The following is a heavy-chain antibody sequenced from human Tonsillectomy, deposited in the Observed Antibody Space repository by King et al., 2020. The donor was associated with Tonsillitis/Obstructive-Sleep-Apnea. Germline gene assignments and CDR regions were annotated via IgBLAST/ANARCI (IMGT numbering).Heavy chain of an antibody. D-gene: IGHD6-13*01. CDR2: IYPGDSHT. Sequence: VQLVESGAEVKKPGESLNISCKGSAYIFTSYWIGWVRQMPGKGLEWMGIIYPGDSHTRYSPSFQGQVTSSADNSISTAYLQWSSLKASDTAMYYCARLVYSSSWGPMDVWGQGTTVTVSS. J-gene: IGHJ6*02. CDR1: AYIFTSYW. V-gene: IGHV5-51*01. CDR3: ARLVYSSSWGPMDV.